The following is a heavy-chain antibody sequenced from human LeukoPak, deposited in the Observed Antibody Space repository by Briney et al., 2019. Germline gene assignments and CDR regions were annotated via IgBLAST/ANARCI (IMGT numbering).Heavy chain of an antibody. V-gene: IGHV3-30*18. D-gene: IGHD5-24*01. CDR2: ISYDGSNK. CDR3: AKDERWLQSQVDY. Sequence: PGRSLRLSCAASGFTFSSYGMHWVRQAPGKGLEWVAAISYDGSNKYYADSVKGRFTISRDNSKNTLYLQMSSLRAEDTAVYYCAKDERWLQSQVDYWGQGTLVTVSS. CDR1: GFTFSSYG. J-gene: IGHJ4*02.